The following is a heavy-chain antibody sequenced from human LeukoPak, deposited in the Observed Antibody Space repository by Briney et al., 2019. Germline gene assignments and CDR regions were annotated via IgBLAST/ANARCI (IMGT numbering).Heavy chain of an antibody. J-gene: IGHJ3*02. CDR3: AKGFYDNSASGAFDI. V-gene: IGHV3-23*01. D-gene: IGHD3-22*01. Sequence: PGGSLRLSCAASGFTFSSFATSWVRQAPGKGLEWVSGISASGGSTYYATSVKGRFVISRDNSKNTLYLQRNSLRAEDTAVYYCAKGFYDNSASGAFDIWGQGTMVTVSS. CDR1: GFTFSSFA. CDR2: ISASGGST.